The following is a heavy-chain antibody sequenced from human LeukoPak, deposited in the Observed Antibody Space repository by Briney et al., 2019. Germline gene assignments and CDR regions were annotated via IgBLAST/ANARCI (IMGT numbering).Heavy chain of an antibody. CDR2: ISSSGSTI. D-gene: IGHD6-19*01. CDR3: ASVPQWLVPPYYYYGMDV. Sequence: GGSLRLSCAASGLTFSDYYMSWIRQAPGKGLEWVSYISSSGSTIYYADSVKGRFTISRDNAKNSLYLQMNSLRAEDTAVYYCASVPQWLVPPYYYYGMDVWGQGTTVTVSS. V-gene: IGHV3-11*01. CDR1: GLTFSDYY. J-gene: IGHJ6*02.